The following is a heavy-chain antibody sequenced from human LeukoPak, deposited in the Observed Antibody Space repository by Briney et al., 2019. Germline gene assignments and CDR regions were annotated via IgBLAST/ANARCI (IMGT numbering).Heavy chain of an antibody. J-gene: IGHJ5*02. V-gene: IGHV3-30*02. CDR3: ARGYGDYQGNWFDP. CDR1: GFTFSSYG. CDR2: IRYDGSNK. D-gene: IGHD4-17*01. Sequence: GGSLRLSCAASGFTFSSYGMHWVRQAPGKGLEWVAFIRYDGSNKYYADSVKGRFTISRDNSKNTLYLQMNSLRAEDTAVYYCARGYGDYQGNWFDPWGQGTLVTVSS.